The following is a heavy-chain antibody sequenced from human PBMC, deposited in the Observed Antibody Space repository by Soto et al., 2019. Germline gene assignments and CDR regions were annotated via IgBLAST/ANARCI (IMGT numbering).Heavy chain of an antibody. CDR2: IYWDDEK. D-gene: IGHD6-13*01. Sequence: SGPTLVNPTQTLTLTCSFSGFSLSISGVGVGWIRQPPGKALEWLAVIYWDDEKRYSPSLKSRLTITKDTSKDLVVLKMTDADPVDTATYYCVHTVAATGPSYYFYYYGLDVWGQGT. CDR1: GFSLSISGVG. J-gene: IGHJ6*02. V-gene: IGHV2-5*02. CDR3: VHTVAATGPSYYFYYYGLDV.